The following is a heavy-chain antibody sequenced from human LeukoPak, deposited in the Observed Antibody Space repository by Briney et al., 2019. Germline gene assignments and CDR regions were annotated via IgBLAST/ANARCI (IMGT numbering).Heavy chain of an antibody. D-gene: IGHD2-15*01. CDR1: GYTFTGYY. V-gene: IGHV1-2*02. Sequence: GASVKVSCKASGYTFTGYYMHWVRQAPGQGLEWMGWINPNSGGTNYAQKFQGRVTMTRDTSISTAYMELSRLRSDDTAVYYCARIGYCSGGSCYFPWGQGTLVTVSS. J-gene: IGHJ5*02. CDR2: INPNSGGT. CDR3: ARIGYCSGGSCYFP.